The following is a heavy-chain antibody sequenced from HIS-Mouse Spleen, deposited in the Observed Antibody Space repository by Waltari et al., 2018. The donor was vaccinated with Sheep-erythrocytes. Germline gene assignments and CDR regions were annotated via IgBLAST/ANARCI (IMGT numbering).Heavy chain of an antibody. CDR3: ARVASGATFDY. CDR2: ISSSSYI. D-gene: IGHD1-26*01. V-gene: IGHV3-21*01. Sequence: EVQLVESGGGLVKTGGSLGLSCPASAFPFGSYSMNWVRQAPGKGLEWVSSISSSSYIYYADSVKGRFTISRDNAKNSLYLQMNSLRAEDTAVYYCARVASGATFDYWGQGTLVTVSS. CDR1: AFPFGSYS. J-gene: IGHJ4*02.